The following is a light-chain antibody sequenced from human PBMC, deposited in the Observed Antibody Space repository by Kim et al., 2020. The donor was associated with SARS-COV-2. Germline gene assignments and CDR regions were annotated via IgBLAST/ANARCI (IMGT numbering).Light chain of an antibody. V-gene: IGKV3-11*01. Sequence: LSPGESATLSCRASQSVSSYLAWYQQKPGQAPRLLIYDAANRATGSPARFSGSGSGTDFTLTISSLEPEDFAVYYCQQRSNWPITFGQGTRLEIK. CDR2: DAA. CDR3: QQRSNWPIT. CDR1: QSVSSY. J-gene: IGKJ5*01.